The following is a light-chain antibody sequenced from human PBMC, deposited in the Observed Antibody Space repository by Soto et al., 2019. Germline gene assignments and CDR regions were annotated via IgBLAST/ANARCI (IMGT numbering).Light chain of an antibody. CDR3: GTWDSSLSAVV. Sequence: QSVLPQPHSVSAAPGQTVTISCSGSSSNIGNNYVSWYQQLPGTAPKLLIYDNNKRPSGIPDRFSGSKSVTSATLGITGLQAGDEADYYCGTWDSSLSAVVFGAGTKLTVL. CDR1: SSNIGNNY. CDR2: DNN. J-gene: IGLJ2*01. V-gene: IGLV1-51*01.